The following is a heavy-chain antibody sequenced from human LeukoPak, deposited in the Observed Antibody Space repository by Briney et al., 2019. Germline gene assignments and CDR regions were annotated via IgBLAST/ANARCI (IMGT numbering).Heavy chain of an antibody. CDR1: GYTFTRYY. V-gene: IGHV1-2*02. CDR3: ARDLRYVWESYRDDAFDI. CDR2: INPNSGGT. D-gene: IGHD3-16*02. J-gene: IGHJ3*02. Sequence: ASVKVSCKASGYTFTRYYMRWVRHAPGQGLEWMGWINPNSGGTNYAQKFQGRVTMTRDTSISTDYMELSRLRSDDTAVYYCARDLRYVWESYRDDAFDIWGQGTMVTVSS.